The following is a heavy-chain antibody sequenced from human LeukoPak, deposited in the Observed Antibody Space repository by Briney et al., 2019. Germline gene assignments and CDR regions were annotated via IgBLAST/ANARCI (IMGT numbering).Heavy chain of an antibody. CDR1: GYIFTTYG. J-gene: IGHJ4*02. V-gene: IGHV1-18*01. D-gene: IGHD6-13*01. Sequence: ASVKVSCKASGYIFTTYGITWVRQAPGQGLEWMGWISAYNGNANYPEKLQGRVTMTTDTSTKTAYMELRSLRSDDTAVYYCARDRAAAGIDYWGQGTLVAVSS. CDR3: ARDRAAAGIDY. CDR2: ISAYNGNA.